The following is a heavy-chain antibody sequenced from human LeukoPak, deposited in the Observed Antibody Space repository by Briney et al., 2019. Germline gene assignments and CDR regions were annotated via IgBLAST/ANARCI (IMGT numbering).Heavy chain of an antibody. CDR1: GGTFSSYA. CDR2: IIPIFGTA. Sequence: GASVKVSCKASGGTFSSYAISWVRQAPGQGLEWMGGIIPIFGTANYAQKFQGRVTITTDESTSAAYMELSSLRSEDTAVYYCARGRWLQGIDYWGQGTLVTVSS. V-gene: IGHV1-69*05. J-gene: IGHJ4*02. D-gene: IGHD5-24*01. CDR3: ARGRWLQGIDY.